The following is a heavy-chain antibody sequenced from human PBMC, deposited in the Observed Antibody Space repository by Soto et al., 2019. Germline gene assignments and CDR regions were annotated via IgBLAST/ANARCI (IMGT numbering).Heavy chain of an antibody. Sequence: LSLTCAVSGYSISSGYYWGWIRQPPGKGLEWIGSIYHSGSTYYNPSLKSRVTISVDTSKNQFSLKLSSVTAADTAVYYCARGRGGRSIAARPGDWFDPWGQGTLVTVSS. CDR1: GYSISSGYY. D-gene: IGHD6-6*01. CDR2: IYHSGST. V-gene: IGHV4-38-2*01. J-gene: IGHJ5*02. CDR3: ARGRGGRSIAARPGDWFDP.